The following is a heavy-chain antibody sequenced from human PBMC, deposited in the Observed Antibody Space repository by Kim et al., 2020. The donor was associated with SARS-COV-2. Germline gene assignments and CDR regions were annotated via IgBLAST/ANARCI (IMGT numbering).Heavy chain of an antibody. V-gene: IGHV5-51*01. CDR3: ARRKYARTRGWVFGMDV. D-gene: IGHD2-2*01. Sequence: GESLKISCQGSGYSFTTYWIAWVRQMPGKGLEWMGIIYPGDSDIRYNPSFQGQVTISADKSISTAYLQWSSLKASDTAMYYCARRKYARTRGWVFGMDVWGQGTTVTVSS. J-gene: IGHJ6*02. CDR2: IYPGDSDI. CDR1: GYSFTTYW.